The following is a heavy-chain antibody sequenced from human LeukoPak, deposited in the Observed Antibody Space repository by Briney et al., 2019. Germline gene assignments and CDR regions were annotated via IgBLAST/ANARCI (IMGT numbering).Heavy chain of an antibody. J-gene: IGHJ4*02. Sequence: GGSLRLSCTASGFTFCDYAMSWFRQAPGKGLEWVGFIRSKAYGGTTEYAASVKGRFTISRDDSKSIAYLQMNSLKTEDTAVYYCTRAIAARGGYYFDYWGQGTLVTVSS. D-gene: IGHD6-6*01. CDR2: IRSKAYGGTT. CDR1: GFTFCDYA. CDR3: TRAIAARGGYYFDY. V-gene: IGHV3-49*03.